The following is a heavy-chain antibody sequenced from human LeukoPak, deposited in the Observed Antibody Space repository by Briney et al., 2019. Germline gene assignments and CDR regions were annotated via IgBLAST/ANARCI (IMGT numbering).Heavy chain of an antibody. CDR1: GYTLTGYY. CDR3: ARVVDILTGHDTALDY. CDR2: INPNTGGT. V-gene: IGHV1-2*02. Sequence: ASVKVSCKASGYTLTGYYIHWVRQAPGQGLEWMGWINPNTGGTNFAQNFQGRVTMTTVTSISTAYMELSRLRSDDTAVYYCARVVDILTGHDTALDYWGQGSLVTASS. D-gene: IGHD3-9*01. J-gene: IGHJ4*02.